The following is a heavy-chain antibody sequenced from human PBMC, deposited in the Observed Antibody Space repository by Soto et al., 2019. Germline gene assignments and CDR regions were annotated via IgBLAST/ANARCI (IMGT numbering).Heavy chain of an antibody. D-gene: IGHD5-18*01. Sequence: GGSLRVSCAASGFPFSSYAMSWVLQAPGQGREWVSAISGSGGSTYYADSVKGRFTISRDNSKNTLYLQMNSLRAEDTAVYYSAKDAADTAPSSYYYYRMDVSGQGTTVTVSS. J-gene: IGHJ6*02. CDR1: GFPFSSYA. V-gene: IGHV3-23*01. CDR3: AKDAADTAPSSYYYYRMDV. CDR2: ISGSGGST.